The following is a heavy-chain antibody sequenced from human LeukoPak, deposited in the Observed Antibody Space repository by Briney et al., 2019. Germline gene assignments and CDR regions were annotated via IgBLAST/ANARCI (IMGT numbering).Heavy chain of an antibody. CDR3: ARGAPKYDFWSGYYTGSRRPYYYYMDV. CDR2: INHSGST. CDR1: GGSFSGYY. J-gene: IGHJ6*03. Sequence: PSETLSLTCAVYGGSFSGYYWSWIRQPPGKGLEWIGEINHSGSTNYNPSLKSRVTISVDTSKNQFSLKLSSVTAADTAVYYCARGAPKYDFWSGYYTGSRRPYYYYMDVWGKGTTVTVSS. V-gene: IGHV4-34*01. D-gene: IGHD3-3*01.